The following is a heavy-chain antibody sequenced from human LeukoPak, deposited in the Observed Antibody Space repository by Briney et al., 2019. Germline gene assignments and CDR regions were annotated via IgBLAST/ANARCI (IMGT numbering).Heavy chain of an antibody. V-gene: IGHV3-23*01. Sequence: QTGGSLRLSCAASGFTFDDYGMSWVRQAPGKGLEWVSAISGSGGSTYYADSVKGRFTISRDNSKNTLYLQMNSLRAEDTAVYYCANLGESGLMDDDYWGQGTLVTVSS. CDR3: ANLGESGLMDDDY. CDR1: GFTFDDYG. CDR2: ISGSGGST. D-gene: IGHD3/OR15-3a*01. J-gene: IGHJ4*02.